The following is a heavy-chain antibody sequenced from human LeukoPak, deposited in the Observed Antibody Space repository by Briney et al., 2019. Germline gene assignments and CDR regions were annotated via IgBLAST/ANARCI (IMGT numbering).Heavy chain of an antibody. CDR1: GYTFTSYG. D-gene: IGHD3-3*01. CDR3: ARDIPPLRFLEWLLFDYYYGMDV. Sequence: ASVKVSCKASGYTFTSYGISWVRQAPGQGLEWMGWISAYNGNTNYAQKLQGRVTMTTDTSTSTAYMELRSLRSDDTAVYYCARDIPPLRFLEWLLFDYYYGMDVWGQGTTVTVSS. J-gene: IGHJ6*02. CDR2: ISAYNGNT. V-gene: IGHV1-18*01.